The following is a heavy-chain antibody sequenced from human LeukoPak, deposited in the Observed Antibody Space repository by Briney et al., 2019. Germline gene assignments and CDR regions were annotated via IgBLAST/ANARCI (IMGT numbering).Heavy chain of an antibody. J-gene: IGHJ5*02. CDR3: ARGGIDFNNWFDP. Sequence: GASVKVSCKASGYTFTGYYMHWVRQAPGQGLEWMGWINPNSGGTNYAQKFQGWVTMTRDTSISTAYMELSRLRSDDTAVYYCARGGIDFNNWFDPWGQGTLVTVSS. D-gene: IGHD3-16*01. CDR1: GYTFTGYY. V-gene: IGHV1-2*04. CDR2: INPNSGGT.